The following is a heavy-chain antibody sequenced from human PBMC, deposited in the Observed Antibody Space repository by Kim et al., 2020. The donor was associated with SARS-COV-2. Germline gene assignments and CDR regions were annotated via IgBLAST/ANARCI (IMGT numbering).Heavy chain of an antibody. Sequence: SETLSLTCTVSGGSISSYYWSWIRQPPGKGLEWIGYIYYSGSTNYNPSLKSRVTISVDTSKNQFSLKLSSVTAADTAVYYCARGSSWYYFDYWGQGTLVTVSS. V-gene: IGHV4-59*01. J-gene: IGHJ4*02. CDR3: ARGSSWYYFDY. D-gene: IGHD6-13*01. CDR1: GGSISSYY. CDR2: IYYSGST.